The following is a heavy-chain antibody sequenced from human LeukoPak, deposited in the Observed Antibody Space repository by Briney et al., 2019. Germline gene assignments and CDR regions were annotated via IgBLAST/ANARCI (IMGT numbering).Heavy chain of an antibody. CDR1: GASIRRYY. CDR3: AKLTYSSSSMSLNAFDI. J-gene: IGHJ3*02. CDR2: IDTIGST. D-gene: IGHD6-6*01. V-gene: IGHV4-4*07. Sequence: TSETLSLTCAVSGASIRRYYWNWIRQPAGKGLEWIGRIDTIGSTNYNPFLKSRVTVSVDTSKNQFSLKLTSVTAADTAVYYCAKLTYSSSSMSLNAFDIWGQGAMVTVSS.